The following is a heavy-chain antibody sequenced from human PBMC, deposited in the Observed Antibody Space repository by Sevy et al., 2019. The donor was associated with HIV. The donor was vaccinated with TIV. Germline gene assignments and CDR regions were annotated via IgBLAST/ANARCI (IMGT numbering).Heavy chain of an antibody. Sequence: ASVKVSCKASGYTFTKYGITWVRQAPGQGLEWMGWISPNNGNTNYAQKLQGRVTMTTDTSTTTAYMELRSLRSDDTAVYYCARLPPYYYDSSGYYLGTDYWGQGTLVTVSS. V-gene: IGHV1-18*04. J-gene: IGHJ4*02. D-gene: IGHD3-22*01. CDR2: ISPNNGNT. CDR1: GYTFTKYG. CDR3: ARLPPYYYDSSGYYLGTDY.